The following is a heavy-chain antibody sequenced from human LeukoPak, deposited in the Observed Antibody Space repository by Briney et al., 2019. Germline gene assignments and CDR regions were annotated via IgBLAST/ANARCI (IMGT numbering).Heavy chain of an antibody. V-gene: IGHV3-74*01. D-gene: IGHD3-22*01. CDR1: GFTFGSYW. CDR3: ARAPHYYDSSGYLPQIY. J-gene: IGHJ4*02. Sequence: GGSLRLSCAASGFTFGSYWMHWVRQAPGKGLVWVSRINSDGSSTSYADSVKGRFTISRDNAKNTLYLQMNSLRAEDTAVYYCARAPHYYDSSGYLPQIYWGQGTLVTVSS. CDR2: INSDGSST.